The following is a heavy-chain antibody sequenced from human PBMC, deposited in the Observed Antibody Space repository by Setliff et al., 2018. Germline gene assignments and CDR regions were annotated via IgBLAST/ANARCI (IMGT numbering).Heavy chain of an antibody. CDR1: GYSFTNYA. Sequence: ASVKVSCKASGYSFTNYAISWMRQAPGQRLQWMGWINTNTGNPTYAQGFTGRFVFSLDTSVSTAYLQNSSLKAEDTAVYYCARGPPKKYYFDYWGQGKLVTVSS. CDR2: INTNTGNP. J-gene: IGHJ4*02. V-gene: IGHV7-4-1*02. CDR3: ARGPPKKYYFDY.